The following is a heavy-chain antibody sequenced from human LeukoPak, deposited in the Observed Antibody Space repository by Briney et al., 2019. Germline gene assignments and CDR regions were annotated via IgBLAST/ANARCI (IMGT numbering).Heavy chain of an antibody. J-gene: IGHJ4*02. V-gene: IGHV3-23*01. Sequence: GGSLRLSCAASGFTFSSYAMNWVRQAPGKGLEWVSGITGSGGATSYPDSVKGRFTISRDNSENTLYLQMNSLRAEDTAVYYCAKNTIAGYRSSWFDYWGQGTLVTVSS. CDR2: ITGSGGAT. D-gene: IGHD6-13*01. CDR3: AKNTIAGYRSSWFDY. CDR1: GFTFSSYA.